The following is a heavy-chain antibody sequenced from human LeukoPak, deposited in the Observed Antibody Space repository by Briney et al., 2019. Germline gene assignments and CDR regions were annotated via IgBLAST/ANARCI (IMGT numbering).Heavy chain of an antibody. CDR2: ISSSGSTV. J-gene: IGHJ4*02. V-gene: IGHV3-11*04. Sequence: GGSLRLSCAASGLTFSNAWMSWVRQAPGKGLEWVSYISSSGSTVYYADSVKGRFTISRDNTKNSLYLQMNSLRAEDTAVYYCARDSFGVAAGTYYWGQGTLVTVSS. D-gene: IGHD6-13*01. CDR1: GLTFSNAW. CDR3: ARDSFGVAAGTYY.